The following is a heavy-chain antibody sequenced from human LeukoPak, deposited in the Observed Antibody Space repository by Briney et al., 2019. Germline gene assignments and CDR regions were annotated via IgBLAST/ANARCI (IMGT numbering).Heavy chain of an antibody. CDR1: GYTFTGYY. CDR2: INPNSGGT. Sequence: GASVKVSCKASGYTFTGYYMHWVRQAPGQGLEWMGWINPNSGGTNYAQKFQGRVTMTRDTSISTAYMELSRLRSDDTAVYYCARGACSSISCYTNIGWFDPWGQGTLVTVSS. D-gene: IGHD2-2*02. CDR3: ARGACSSISCYTNIGWFDP. J-gene: IGHJ5*02. V-gene: IGHV1-2*02.